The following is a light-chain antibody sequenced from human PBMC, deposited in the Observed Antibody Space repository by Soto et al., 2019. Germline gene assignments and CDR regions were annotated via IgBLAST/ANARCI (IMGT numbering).Light chain of an antibody. CDR3: SSYTSSSLLV. CDR1: SSDVGGYNY. Sequence: QSALTQPASVSGSPGQSITISCTGTSSDVGGYNYVSWYQQHPGKAPKLMIYDVSNRPSGVSNRFSGSKSGNTASLTISGRQADDEADDYCSSYTSSSLLVFGTGTKLTVL. J-gene: IGLJ1*01. V-gene: IGLV2-14*01. CDR2: DVS.